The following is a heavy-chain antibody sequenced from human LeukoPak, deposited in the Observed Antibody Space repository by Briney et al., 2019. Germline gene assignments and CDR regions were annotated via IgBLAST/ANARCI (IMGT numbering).Heavy chain of an antibody. Sequence: SGTLSLTCTVSGGSISTYYWSWIRQPPGKGLEWIGYIYYSGSTNYNPSLKSRVTLSVDTSKNQFSLNLSSVTAADTAVYYCARAPQYYDSGGYYYYYMDVWGKGTTVTVSS. CDR3: ARAPQYYDSGGYYYYYMDV. V-gene: IGHV4-59*01. J-gene: IGHJ6*03. CDR1: GGSISTYY. CDR2: IYYSGST. D-gene: IGHD3-22*01.